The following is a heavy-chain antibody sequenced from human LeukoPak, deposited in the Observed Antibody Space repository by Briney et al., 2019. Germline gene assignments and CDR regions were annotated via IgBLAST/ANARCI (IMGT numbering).Heavy chain of an antibody. D-gene: IGHD3-22*01. Sequence: GGSLRFSCAASGFTFSNAWMSWVRQAPGKGLEWVGRIKSKTDGGTTDYAAPVKGRFTISRDDSKNTLYLQMNSLKTEDTAVYYCTTSYYDSPRPSDYWGQGTLVTVCS. CDR3: TTSYYDSPRPSDY. V-gene: IGHV3-15*01. J-gene: IGHJ4*02. CDR1: GFTFSNAW. CDR2: IKSKTDGGTT.